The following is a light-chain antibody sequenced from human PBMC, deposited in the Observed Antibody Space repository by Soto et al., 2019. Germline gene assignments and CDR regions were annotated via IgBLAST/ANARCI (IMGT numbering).Light chain of an antibody. CDR1: QSVNNDY. Sequence: ENVLTQSPGTLSLSPGERATLPCRASQSVNNDYLAWYQQRPGQSPSLLIYGASTRPTGIPDRFSGSGSGTNFTITISGLEPEDFAVYYCQQYGTTKLTFGGGTKVDIK. CDR2: GAS. J-gene: IGKJ4*01. V-gene: IGKV3-20*01. CDR3: QQYGTTKLT.